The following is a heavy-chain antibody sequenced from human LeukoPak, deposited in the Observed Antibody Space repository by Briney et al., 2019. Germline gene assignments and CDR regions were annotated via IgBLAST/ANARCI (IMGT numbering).Heavy chain of an antibody. Sequence: PSETLSLTCIVSGGSISSYYWTWIRQPQGQGLEWIGYIDYSGSTNYNPSLKSRVTISVDTSKNQFSLKLSPVTAADTAVYHCARARRSSGRPDAFDIWGQGTMVTVPS. D-gene: IGHD6-25*01. V-gene: IGHV4-59*01. J-gene: IGHJ3*02. CDR3: ARARRSSGRPDAFDI. CDR1: GGSISSYY. CDR2: IDYSGST.